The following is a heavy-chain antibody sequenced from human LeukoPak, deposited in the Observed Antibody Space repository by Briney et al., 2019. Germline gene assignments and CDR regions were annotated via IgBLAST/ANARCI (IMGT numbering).Heavy chain of an antibody. CDR2: ISYDGSNK. J-gene: IGHJ3*02. Sequence: GGSLRLSCAASGFTFSSYGMHWVRQAPGKGLEWVAVISYDGSNKYYADSVKGRFTISRDNAKNSLFLQMNSLSAEDTAVYYCARAWGTVDAFDIWGQGTMVTVSS. CDR3: ARAWGTVDAFDI. D-gene: IGHD1-7*01. CDR1: GFTFSSYG. V-gene: IGHV3-30*03.